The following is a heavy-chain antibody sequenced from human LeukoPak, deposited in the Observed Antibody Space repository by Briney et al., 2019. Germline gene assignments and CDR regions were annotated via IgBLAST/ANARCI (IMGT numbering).Heavy chain of an antibody. V-gene: IGHV4-38-2*02. CDR2: IYHSGST. CDR1: GYSISSGYY. J-gene: IGHJ3*02. Sequence: SETLSLTCAVSGYSISSGYYWGWIRQPPGKGLEWIVLIYHSGSTYYNPSLKNRVTISVDTSKNQFSLKLSSVTAADTAVYYCARDPVYSGWYAERAFDIWGQGTMVTVSS. CDR3: ARDPVYSGWYAERAFDI. D-gene: IGHD6-19*01.